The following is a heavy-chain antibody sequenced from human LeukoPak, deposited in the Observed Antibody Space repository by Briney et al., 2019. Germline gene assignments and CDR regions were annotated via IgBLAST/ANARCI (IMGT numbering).Heavy chain of an antibody. J-gene: IGHJ4*01. V-gene: IGHV4-59*01. CDR1: GGSINSYY. CDR2: IYYSGST. CDR3: TSGGMVSGDY. D-gene: IGHD2-8*01. Sequence: PSETLSLTCTVSGGSINSYYWSWIRQPPGKGLEWIGYIYYSGSTNYNPSLKSRVTISRDTSKNQFSLKLRSVTAADTAVYYGTSGGMVSGDYWGHGTLVTVSS.